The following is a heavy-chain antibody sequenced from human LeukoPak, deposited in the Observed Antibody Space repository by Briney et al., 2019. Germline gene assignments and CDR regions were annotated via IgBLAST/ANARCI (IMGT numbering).Heavy chain of an antibody. CDR3: AGRTHYYDSSGYFL. V-gene: IGHV1-69*05. J-gene: IGHJ4*02. D-gene: IGHD3-22*01. CDR1: GGTFSSYA. CDR2: IIPIFGTA. Sequence: SVKVSCKASGGTFSSYAITWVRQAPGQGLEWMGGIIPIFGTANYAQKFQGRVTITMDESTSTAYMELSSLRSEDTAVYYCAGRTHYYDSSGYFLWGQGTLVTVSS.